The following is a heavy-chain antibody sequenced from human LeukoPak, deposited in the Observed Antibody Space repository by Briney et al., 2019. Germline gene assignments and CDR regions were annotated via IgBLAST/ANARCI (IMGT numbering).Heavy chain of an antibody. J-gene: IGHJ5*02. CDR1: GFTFSSYG. CDR3: ARVRAVAANWFDP. Sequence: GGSLRLSCAASGFTFSSYGMHWVRQAPGKGLEWVAFIRYDGSNKYYADSVKGRFTISRDNSKNTLYLQMNSLRAEDTAVYYCARVRAVAANWFDPWGQGTLVTVSS. V-gene: IGHV3-30*02. D-gene: IGHD6-13*01. CDR2: IRYDGSNK.